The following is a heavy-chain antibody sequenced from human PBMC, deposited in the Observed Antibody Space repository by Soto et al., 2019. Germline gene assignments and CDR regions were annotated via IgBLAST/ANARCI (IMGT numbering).Heavy chain of an antibody. D-gene: IGHD2-21*02. Sequence: GGSLRLSCAASGFTFSSYWMSWVRQAPGKGLEWVANIKQDGSEKYYVDSVKGRFTISRDNAERSLYLQMNSLRAEDTAVYFCAREHRGVTAGIYYYYYGMDVWGQGTTVTVSS. CDR1: GFTFSSYW. J-gene: IGHJ6*02. CDR3: AREHRGVTAGIYYYYYGMDV. CDR2: IKQDGSEK. V-gene: IGHV3-7*05.